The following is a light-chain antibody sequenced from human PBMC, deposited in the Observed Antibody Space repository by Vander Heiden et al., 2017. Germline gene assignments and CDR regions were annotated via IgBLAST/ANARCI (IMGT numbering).Light chain of an antibody. J-gene: IGKJ4*01. Sequence: DIQMAQSPSSVSASVGDRVTITCRASQGISNYLASYQQNPGKAPNLLIYPASSLQRGVPSRSSGRGPGSDLTLSIYSLQPADIATYFFRQADSYPLTFGGGTKVXIK. CDR3: RQADSYPLT. CDR1: QGISNY. V-gene: IGKV1-12*01. CDR2: PAS.